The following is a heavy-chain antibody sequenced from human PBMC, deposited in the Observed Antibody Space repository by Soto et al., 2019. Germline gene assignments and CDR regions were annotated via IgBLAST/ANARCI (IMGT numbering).Heavy chain of an antibody. V-gene: IGHV4-31*03. CDR2: IYYSGST. J-gene: IGHJ5*02. Sequence: TLSLTCTVSGGSIISGGYYWSWIRQHPGKGLEWIGYIYYSGSTYYNPSLKSRVTISVDTSKNQFSLKLSSVTAADTAVYYCASQLPTGRFDPWGQGTLVTVSS. CDR1: GGSIISGGYY. D-gene: IGHD4-17*01. CDR3: ASQLPTGRFDP.